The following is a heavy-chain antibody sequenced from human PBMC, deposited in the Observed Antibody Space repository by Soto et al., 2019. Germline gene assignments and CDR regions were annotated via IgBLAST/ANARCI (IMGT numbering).Heavy chain of an antibody. CDR3: AKHSGYYHYYGMDV. Sequence: EVQLLESGGGFVQPGGSLRLSCAASGFTFSIYAMSWVRQAPGKGLEWVSATTGSGGSTYYAGSVKGRFTISRDNSKNTLYLQMNSLRAEDTAVYYCAKHSGYYHYYGMDVWGHGTTVTVSS. J-gene: IGHJ6*02. CDR2: TTGSGGST. V-gene: IGHV3-23*01. CDR1: GFTFSIYA. D-gene: IGHD5-12*01.